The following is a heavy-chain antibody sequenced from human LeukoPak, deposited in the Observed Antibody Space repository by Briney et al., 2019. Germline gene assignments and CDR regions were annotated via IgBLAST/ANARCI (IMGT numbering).Heavy chain of an antibody. CDR1: GYTFTGYY. CDR2: INPNSGGT. V-gene: IGHV1-2*02. CDR3: ARGELDGEEFDC. J-gene: IGHJ4*02. Sequence: ASVKVSCKASGYTFTGYYMHWVRQAPGQGLEWMGWINPNSGGTNYAQKFQGRVTMTRDTSISTAYMELSRLRSDDPAVYYCARGELDGEEFDCWGQGTLVTVSS. D-gene: IGHD1-26*01.